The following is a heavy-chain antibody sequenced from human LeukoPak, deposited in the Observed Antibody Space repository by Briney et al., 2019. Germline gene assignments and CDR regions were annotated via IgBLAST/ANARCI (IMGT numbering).Heavy chain of an antibody. D-gene: IGHD5-24*01. CDR1: GYSFTSYW. Sequence: GESLKISCKGSGYSFTSYWIGWVRQMPGKGLEWMGIIYPGDSDTRYSPSFQGQVTLSADKSISTAFLQWSSLKASDTATYYCARQDERLQLGYWGQGTLVTVSS. CDR2: IYPGDSDT. CDR3: ARQDERLQLGY. J-gene: IGHJ4*02. V-gene: IGHV5-51*01.